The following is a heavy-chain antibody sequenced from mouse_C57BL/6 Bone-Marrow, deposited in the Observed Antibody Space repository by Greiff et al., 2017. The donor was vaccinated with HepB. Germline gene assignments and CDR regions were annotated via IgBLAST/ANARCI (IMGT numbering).Heavy chain of an antibody. CDR3: ARWIFIYAMDY. D-gene: IGHD1-1*01. J-gene: IGHJ4*01. CDR1: GYAFSSSW. CDR2: IYPGDGDT. Sequence: LVESGPELVKPGASVKISCKASGYAFSSSWMNWVKQRPGKGLEWIGRIYPGDGDTNYNGKFKGKATLTADKSSSTAYMQLSSLTSEDSAVYFCARWIFIYAMDYWGQGTSVTVSS. V-gene: IGHV1-82*01.